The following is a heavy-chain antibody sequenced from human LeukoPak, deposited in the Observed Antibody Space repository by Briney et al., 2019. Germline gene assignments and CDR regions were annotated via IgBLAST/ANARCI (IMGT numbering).Heavy chain of an antibody. CDR2: IKQDGSEK. V-gene: IGHV3-7*01. CDR3: ARHPRWEMPTIKDDCLDI. J-gene: IGHJ3*02. Sequence: GSLRLSCAASGLTFSRNWMSWVRQAPGKGLEWVANIKQDGSEKHYVDSVKGRFTISRDNAKNSLYLQMNSLRAEDTAVYYCARHPRWEMPTIKDDCLDIWGQGTMVTVSS. D-gene: IGHD5-24*01. CDR1: GLTFSRNW.